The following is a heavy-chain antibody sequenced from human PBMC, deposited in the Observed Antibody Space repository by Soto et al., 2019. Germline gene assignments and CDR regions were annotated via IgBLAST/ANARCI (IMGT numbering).Heavy chain of an antibody. CDR1: GFSLSTSGVG. V-gene: IGHV2-5*02. CDR2: IYWDDDK. J-gene: IGHJ4*02. CDR3: AHRRKYSSSWPEVCYFDY. Sequence: SGPTLVNPTQTLTLTCTFSGFSLSTSGVGVGWIRQPPGKALEWLALIYWDDDKRYSPSLKSRLTITKDTSKNQVVLTMTNMDPVDTATYYCAHRRKYSSSWPEVCYFDYWGQGTLVTVSS. D-gene: IGHD6-13*01.